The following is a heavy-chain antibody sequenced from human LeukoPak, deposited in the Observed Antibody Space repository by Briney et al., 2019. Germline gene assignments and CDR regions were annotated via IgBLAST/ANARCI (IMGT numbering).Heavy chain of an antibody. D-gene: IGHD6-19*01. J-gene: IGHJ6*03. V-gene: IGHV4-34*01. CDR3: ARAGSGAVAGGGGKNMDV. Sequence: SETLSLTCTVSGGSISSYYWSWIRQPPGKGLEWIGEINHSGSTNYNPSLKSRVTISVDTSKNQFSLKLSSVTAADTAVYYCARAGSGAVAGGGGKNMDVWGKGTTVTVSS. CDR1: GGSISSYY. CDR2: INHSGST.